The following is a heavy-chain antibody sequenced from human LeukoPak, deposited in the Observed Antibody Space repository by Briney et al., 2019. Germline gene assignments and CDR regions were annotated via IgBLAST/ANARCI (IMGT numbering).Heavy chain of an antibody. CDR3: ARVDRYHYYLDV. Sequence: GASVKVSCKASGGTFSTFSITWVRQAPGQGLEWMGGIIPVLGTANYAQQFQGRVAVATDESTSTAYLELSSLRSEDTAIYYCARVDRYHYYLDVWGKGTTVTVSS. CDR1: GGTFSTFS. J-gene: IGHJ6*03. CDR2: IIPVLGTA. V-gene: IGHV1-69*16.